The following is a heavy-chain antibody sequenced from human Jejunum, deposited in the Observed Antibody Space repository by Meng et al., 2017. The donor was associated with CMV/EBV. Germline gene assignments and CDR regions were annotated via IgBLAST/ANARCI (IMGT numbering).Heavy chain of an antibody. D-gene: IGHD3-16*01. V-gene: IGHV1-46*01. CDR1: VDTFAPSY. J-gene: IGHJ4*02. Sequence: SRNPTVDTFAPSYCQWARQGPGQGLEWLGKIHPTDGTASCPHKFLGRVSMPRDTSTSTLYLELSSLRSEDTATYSCARDGGHWDFDYWGQGTLVTVSS. CDR3: ARDGGHWDFDY. CDR2: IHPTDGTA.